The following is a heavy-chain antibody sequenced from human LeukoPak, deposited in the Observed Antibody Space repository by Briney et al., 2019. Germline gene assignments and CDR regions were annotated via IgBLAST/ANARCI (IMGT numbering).Heavy chain of an antibody. CDR3: ARGPSSAWSLGY. J-gene: IGHJ4*02. CDR1: GFAFSSQW. D-gene: IGHD6-19*01. CDR2: IKQDGSEQ. Sequence: PGGSLRLSCAASGFAFSSQWMSWVRPAPGKGLEWVANIKQDGSEQYYVDSVKGRFTISRDNAKNSLYLQMNSLRAEDTAIYYCARGPSSAWSLGYWGQGTLVTVSS. V-gene: IGHV3-7*01.